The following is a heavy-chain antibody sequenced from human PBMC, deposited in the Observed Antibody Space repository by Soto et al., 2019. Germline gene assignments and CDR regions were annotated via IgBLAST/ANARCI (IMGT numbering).Heavy chain of an antibody. Sequence: PSETLSLTGTVSGDSISSSTYYWNWIRQPPGKGLEWIGYVFYSGATNYSPSLKSRAAISMDTSKNQFSLSLTSVTAADTAVYYCARAGFSYGHLLFWGQGIRVTVSS. CDR3: ARAGFSYGHLLF. CDR1: GDSISSSTYY. V-gene: IGHV4-30-4*01. CDR2: VFYSGAT. J-gene: IGHJ4*02. D-gene: IGHD3-10*01.